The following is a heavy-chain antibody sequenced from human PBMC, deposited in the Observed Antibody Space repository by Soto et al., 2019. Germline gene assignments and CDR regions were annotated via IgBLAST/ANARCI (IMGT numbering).Heavy chain of an antibody. CDR3: ARDNTGYSSSWYRVAPNWFDP. Sequence: EVLLVESGGGLVKPGGSLRLSCAASGFTFSSYSMNWVRQAPGKGLEWVSSISSSSSYIYYADSVKGRFTISRDNAKNSLYLQMNSLRAEDTAVYYCARDNTGYSSSWYRVAPNWFDPWGQGTLVTVSS. V-gene: IGHV3-21*01. CDR1: GFTFSSYS. J-gene: IGHJ5*02. D-gene: IGHD6-13*01. CDR2: ISSSSSYI.